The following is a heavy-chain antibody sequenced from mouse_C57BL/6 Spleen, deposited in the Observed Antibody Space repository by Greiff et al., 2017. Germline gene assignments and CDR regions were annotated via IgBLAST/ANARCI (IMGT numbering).Heavy chain of an antibody. CDR3: ARGITTVAYAMDY. J-gene: IGHJ4*01. CDR2: ISDGGSYT. Sequence: EVHLVESGGGLVKPGGSLKLSCAASGFTFSSYAMSWVRQTPEKRLEWVATISDGGSYTYYPDNVKGRFTISRDNAKNNLYLQMSHLKSEDTAMYYCARGITTVAYAMDYWGQGTSVTVSS. V-gene: IGHV5-4*01. D-gene: IGHD1-1*01. CDR1: GFTFSSYA.